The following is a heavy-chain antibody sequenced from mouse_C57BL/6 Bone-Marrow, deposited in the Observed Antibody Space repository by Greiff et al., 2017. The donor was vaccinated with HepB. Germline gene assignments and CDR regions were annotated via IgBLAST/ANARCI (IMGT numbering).Heavy chain of an antibody. CDR1: GYTFTSYW. V-gene: IGHV1-59*01. CDR3: ASRGGNPFAY. Sequence: QVQLKQPGAELVRPGTSVKLSCKASGYTFTSYWMHWVKQRPGQGLEWIGVIDPSDSYTNYNQKFKGKATLTVDTSSSTAYMQLSSLTSEDSAVYYCASRGGNPFAYWGQGTLVTVSA. J-gene: IGHJ3*01. D-gene: IGHD2-1*01. CDR2: IDPSDSYT.